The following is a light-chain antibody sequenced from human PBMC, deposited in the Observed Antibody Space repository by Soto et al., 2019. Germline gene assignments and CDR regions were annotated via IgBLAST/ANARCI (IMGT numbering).Light chain of an antibody. Sequence: EIVLTQSPGTLSSSPGERATLSCRASQSVSSSHLAWYQQKPGQAPRLLIYGASSRATGIPDRFSGSGSGTDFPLTISRLKPEDFAVYFCQQYGDSPMYTFGQGTKLEI. CDR2: GAS. CDR1: QSVSSSH. CDR3: QQYGDSPMYT. J-gene: IGKJ2*01. V-gene: IGKV3-20*01.